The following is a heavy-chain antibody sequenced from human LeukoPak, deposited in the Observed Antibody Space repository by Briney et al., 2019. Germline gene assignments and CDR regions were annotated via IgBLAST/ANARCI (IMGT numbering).Heavy chain of an antibody. J-gene: IGHJ3*02. V-gene: IGHV5-51*01. CDR1: GYSFSTYW. D-gene: IGHD3-22*01. CDR2: ICPDDSDA. CDR3: ARQSSRLNYYDSSGYYRQAFDI. Sequence: GAPLKISCTTSGYSFSTYWIGWVRQMPGKGLELMRIICPDDSDARYSPSFHGQATLSAYKCINTAYLQWSSLKASDTATYYCARQSSRLNYYDSSGYYRQAFDIWGQGTMVTVSS.